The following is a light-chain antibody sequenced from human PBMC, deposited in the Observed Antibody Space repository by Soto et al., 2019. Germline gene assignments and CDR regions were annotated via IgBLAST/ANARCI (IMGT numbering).Light chain of an antibody. V-gene: IGLV2-14*01. J-gene: IGLJ1*01. Sequence: QCVLTQAASVSGAAGRSIGISYTATNSDDGGYNYVSRYQQHPSKAPTLMIHEVSNRPSGVSDRFSGSKSGNTASLTISGLQADDEADYYCSSHTSYCTRVFATGTEVTV. CDR1: NSDDGGYNY. CDR3: SSHTSYCTRV. CDR2: EVS.